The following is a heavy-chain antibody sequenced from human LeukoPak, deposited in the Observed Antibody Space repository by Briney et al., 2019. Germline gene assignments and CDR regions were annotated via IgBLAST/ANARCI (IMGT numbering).Heavy chain of an antibody. CDR2: IYTSGST. Sequence: SETLSLTCTVSGDSISNYYWSWIRQPAGKGLEWIGRIYTSGSTNYNPSLKSRVTMSVDTSKNQFSLKLSSVTAADTAVYCCERFSLVRGAPDYYCVYWPRDPWSPSPQ. CDR3: ERFSLVRGAPDYYCVY. CDR1: GDSISNYY. V-gene: IGHV4-4*07. D-gene: IGHD3-10*01. J-gene: IGHJ4*02.